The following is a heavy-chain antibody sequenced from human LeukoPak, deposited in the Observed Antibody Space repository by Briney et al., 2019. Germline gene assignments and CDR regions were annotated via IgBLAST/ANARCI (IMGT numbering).Heavy chain of an antibody. D-gene: IGHD3-3*01. CDR3: ARGGVAFLDV. CDR2: IYRSGST. V-gene: IGHV4-30-2*01. CDR1: GGSISSGGYS. J-gene: IGHJ6*02. Sequence: SQTLSLTCAVSGGSISSGGYSWSWIRQPPGKGLEWIGYIYRSGSTYYNPSLKSRVTISVDRSKNQFSLKLSSVTAADTAVYYCARGGVAFLDVWGQGTTVTVSS.